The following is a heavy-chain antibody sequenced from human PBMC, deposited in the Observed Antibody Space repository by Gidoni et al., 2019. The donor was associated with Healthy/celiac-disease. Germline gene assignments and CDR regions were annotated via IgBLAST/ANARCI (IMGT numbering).Heavy chain of an antibody. V-gene: IGHV3-11*01. CDR3: ARAGLAYCGGDCHREFDY. J-gene: IGHJ4*02. CDR1: GFSFSDYS. D-gene: IGHD2-21*02. Sequence: QVQLVESGGGLVKPGGSLRLSCAASGFSFSDYSMSWIRPAPGKGLEWVSYISSSGSTIYYADSVKGRFTISRDNAKNSLYLQMNSLRAEDTAVYYCARAGLAYCGGDCHREFDYWGQGTLVTVSS. CDR2: ISSSGSTI.